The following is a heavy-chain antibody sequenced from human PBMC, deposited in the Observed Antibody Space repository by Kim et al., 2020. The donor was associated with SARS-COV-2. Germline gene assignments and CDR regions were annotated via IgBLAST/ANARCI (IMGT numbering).Heavy chain of an antibody. CDR3: ARDYYDSSGYNDFDY. CDR2: IIPILGIA. V-gene: IGHV1-69*04. CDR1: GGTFSSNA. J-gene: IGHJ4*02. D-gene: IGHD3-22*01. Sequence: SVKVSCKASGGTFSSNAISWVRQAPGQGLEWMGRIIPILGIANYAQKFQGRVTITADKSTSTAYMELSSLRSEDTAVYYCARDYYDSSGYNDFDYWGQGTLVTVSS.